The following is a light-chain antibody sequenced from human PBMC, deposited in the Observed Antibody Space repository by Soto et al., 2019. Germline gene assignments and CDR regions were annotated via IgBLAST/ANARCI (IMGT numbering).Light chain of an antibody. Sequence: HSVLTQPASVSGSPGQSITISCTGSSSDVGSSNLVSWYQQHPGKAPKLIIYEGSRRPSGVSGRFSGSMSGTTASLTISGLQSEDEADYYCAAWDDSLNGYVFGNGTKVTVL. CDR3: AAWDDSLNGYV. CDR1: SSDVGSSNL. J-gene: IGLJ1*01. V-gene: IGLV2-23*01. CDR2: EGS.